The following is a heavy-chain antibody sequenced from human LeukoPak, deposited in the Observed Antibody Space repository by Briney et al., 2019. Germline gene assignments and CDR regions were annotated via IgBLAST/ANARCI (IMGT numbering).Heavy chain of an antibody. V-gene: IGHV3-23*01. CDR3: AKDSDSSGWDFDY. Sequence: GGSLRLSCAASGFTFSSYVMGWVRQAPGKGLEWVAGISGYGGGTYYAGSVKGRFTISRDNSKNTLYLQMNSLRAEDTAVYYCAKDSDSSGWDFDYWGQGTLVTVSS. J-gene: IGHJ4*02. D-gene: IGHD6-19*01. CDR2: ISGYGGGT. CDR1: GFTFSSYV.